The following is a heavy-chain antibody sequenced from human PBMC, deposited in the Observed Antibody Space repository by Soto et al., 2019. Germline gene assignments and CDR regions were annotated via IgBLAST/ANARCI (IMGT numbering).Heavy chain of an antibody. Sequence: SETLSRTCDVSSASISSGAYSWIWIRQPPGKVLEWIGYIYHSGIAYYTPSLKSRVTMSMDRSKDQLSLKLSSVTAADTAVYFRARGMVKGNYFDYCAQGTMVTVS. CDR2: IYHSGIA. CDR1: SASISSGAYS. V-gene: IGHV4-30-2*01. J-gene: IGHJ4*02. CDR3: ARGMVKGNYFDY. D-gene: IGHD2-15*01.